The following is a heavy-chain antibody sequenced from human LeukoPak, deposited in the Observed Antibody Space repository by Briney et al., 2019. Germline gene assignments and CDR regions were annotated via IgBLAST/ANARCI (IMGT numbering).Heavy chain of an antibody. D-gene: IGHD6-19*01. J-gene: IGHJ4*02. CDR3: AKDYAGYSSGWYLFDY. CDR1: GFIFSTYG. V-gene: IGHV3-30*02. CDR2: IRYDGSNK. Sequence: GGSLRLSCAASGFIFSTYGMHWVRQAPGKGLEGVAFIRYDGSNKYYVDSVKGRFTISRDNSKNTVYLQMNSLRAEDTAVYYCAKDYAGYSSGWYLFDYWGQGTLVSVSS.